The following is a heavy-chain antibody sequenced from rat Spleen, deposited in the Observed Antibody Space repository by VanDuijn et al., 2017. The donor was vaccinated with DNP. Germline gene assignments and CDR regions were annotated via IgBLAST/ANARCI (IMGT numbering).Heavy chain of an antibody. Sequence: EVQLQESGPGLAKPSQSLSLTCSVTGYSITSNYWGWIRKFPGNNMEYIGHISYSGRTNYNPSLKSRISITRDTSKNHFFLHLNSVTTEDTATYYCARWTRYFDYWGQGVMVTVSS. V-gene: IGHV3-1*01. CDR1: GYSITSNY. CDR2: ISYSGRT. D-gene: IGHD1-7*01. CDR3: ARWTRYFDY. J-gene: IGHJ2*01.